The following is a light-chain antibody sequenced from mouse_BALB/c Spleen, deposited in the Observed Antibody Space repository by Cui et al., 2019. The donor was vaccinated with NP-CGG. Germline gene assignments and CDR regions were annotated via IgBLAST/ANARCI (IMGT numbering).Light chain of an antibody. Sequence: QDVVTQESALTTSPGETVTLTCRSSTGAVTTSNYANWVQEKPDNLFTGLIGGTNNRAPGVPARFSGSLIGDKAALTITGAQTEDEAIYFCALWYSNHWVFGGGTKLTVL. CDR2: GTN. CDR1: TGAVTTSNY. CDR3: ALWYSNHWV. J-gene: IGLJ1*01. V-gene: IGLV1*01.